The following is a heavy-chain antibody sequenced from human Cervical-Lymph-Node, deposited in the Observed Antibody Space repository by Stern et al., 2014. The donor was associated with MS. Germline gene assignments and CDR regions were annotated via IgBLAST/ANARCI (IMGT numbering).Heavy chain of an antibody. CDR2: IYYSGHT. J-gene: IGHJ4*02. CDR1: GGSISSYY. D-gene: IGHD6-13*01. V-gene: IGHV4-59*01. CDR3: ARGFSSSWYGGRFFNY. Sequence: QLQLQESGPGLVKPSETLSLTCTVSGGSISSYYWSWIRQAPGKGLAWIAYIYYSGHTDYNPSLQGRVTVSVDTSKNQVSLRLSSVTAADTAVYYCARGFSSSWYGGRFFNYWGQGTLVTVSS.